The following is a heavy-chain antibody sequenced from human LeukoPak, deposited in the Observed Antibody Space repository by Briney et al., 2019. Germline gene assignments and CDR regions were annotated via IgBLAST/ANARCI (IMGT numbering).Heavy chain of an antibody. J-gene: IGHJ4*02. CDR1: GFTLSSYE. Sequence: GGSLRLSCAASGFTLSSYEMNWVRQAPGKGLEWVSYISSSGGTIFYADSVKGRFTISRDNAKNSLYLQMNSLTADDTAVYYCARGKLTMVIKWGQGTLVTVSS. D-gene: IGHD4/OR15-4a*01. CDR2: ISSSGGTI. CDR3: ARGKLTMVIK. V-gene: IGHV3-48*03.